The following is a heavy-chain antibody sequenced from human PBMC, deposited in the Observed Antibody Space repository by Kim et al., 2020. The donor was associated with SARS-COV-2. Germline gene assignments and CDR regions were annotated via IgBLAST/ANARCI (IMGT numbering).Heavy chain of an antibody. CDR1: GFTFSSYA. J-gene: IGHJ4*02. CDR3: AKGGRAEVLWFGEPKGNYFDY. V-gene: IGHV3-23*03. D-gene: IGHD3-10*01. Sequence: GGSLRLSCAASGFTFSSYAMSWVRQAPGKGLEWVSVIYSGGSSTYYADSVKGRFTISRDNSKNTLYLQMNSLRAEDTAVYYCAKGGRAEVLWFGEPKGNYFDYWGQGTLVTVSS. CDR2: IYSGGSST.